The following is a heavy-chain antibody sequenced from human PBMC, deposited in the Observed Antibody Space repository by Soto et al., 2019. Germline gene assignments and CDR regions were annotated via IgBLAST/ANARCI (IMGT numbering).Heavy chain of an antibody. CDR2: MNPNSGNT. J-gene: IGHJ6*02. Sequence: VKVSCKASGYTFTSYDINWVRQATGQGLEWMGWMNPNSGNTGYAQKFQGRVTMTRNTSISTAYMELSSLRSEDTAVYYCARAQHLGYCSSTSCLPRYYYYGMDVWGQGTTVTVSS. CDR3: ARAQHLGYCSSTSCLPRYYYYGMDV. CDR1: GYTFTSYD. V-gene: IGHV1-8*01. D-gene: IGHD2-2*01.